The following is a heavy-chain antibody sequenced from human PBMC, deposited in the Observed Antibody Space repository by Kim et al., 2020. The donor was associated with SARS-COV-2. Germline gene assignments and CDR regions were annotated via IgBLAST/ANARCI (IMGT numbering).Heavy chain of an antibody. Sequence: ASVKVSCKTSGHIFTRDSIHWVRQAPGQGLEWMGGIDCGNGNTIYSQKLQGRVTFTTDTSASTAYMELSFLRSEDSAVYYCLGGFYFDYWGQGTLVTVSS. CDR1: GHIFTRDS. V-gene: IGHV1-3*01. CDR3: LGGFYFDY. J-gene: IGHJ4*02. D-gene: IGHD3-16*01. CDR2: IDCGNGNT.